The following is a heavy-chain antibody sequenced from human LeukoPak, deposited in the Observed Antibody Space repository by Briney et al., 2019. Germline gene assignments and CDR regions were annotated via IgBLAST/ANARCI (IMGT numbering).Heavy chain of an antibody. D-gene: IGHD6-19*01. CDR3: AKTSRSGWTGDYFDY. J-gene: IGHJ4*02. Sequence: PGGSLRLSCAASGFTFSSYAMSWVRQAPGKGLEWVSAISGSGGSTYYADSVKGRFTISRDNSKNTLYLQMNSLRAEDTAVYYCAKTSRSGWTGDYFDYWGQGTLVTVSS. V-gene: IGHV3-23*01. CDR2: ISGSGGST. CDR1: GFTFSSYA.